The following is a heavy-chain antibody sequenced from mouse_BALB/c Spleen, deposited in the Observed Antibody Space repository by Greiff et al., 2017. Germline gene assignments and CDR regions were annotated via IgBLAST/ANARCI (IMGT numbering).Heavy chain of an antibody. V-gene: IGHV1-54*01. CDR1: GYAFTNYL. CDR3: ARLMITYYAMDY. D-gene: IGHD2-4*01. CDR2: INPGSGGT. J-gene: IGHJ4*01. Sequence: QVQLQQSGAELVRPGTSVKVSCKASGYAFTNYLIEWVKQRPGQGLEWIGVINPGSGGTNYNEKFKGKATLTADKSSSTAYMQLSSLTSDDSAVYFCARLMITYYAMDYWGQGTSVTVSS.